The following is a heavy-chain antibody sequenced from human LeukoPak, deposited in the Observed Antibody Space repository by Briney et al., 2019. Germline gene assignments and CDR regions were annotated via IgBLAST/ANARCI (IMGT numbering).Heavy chain of an antibody. CDR2: IYHDGST. D-gene: IGHD3-10*01. J-gene: IGHJ4*02. CDR3: AREGVITMVRGVNFGY. Sequence: SETLSLTCTVSGYSVSSDYYWGWIRQPPGKGLEWIGNIYHDGSTYYSPSLKSRVTISVDTSKNQFSLKLRSVTAADTAVYYCAREGVITMVRGVNFGYWGQGTLVSVSP. V-gene: IGHV4-38-2*02. CDR1: GYSVSSDYY.